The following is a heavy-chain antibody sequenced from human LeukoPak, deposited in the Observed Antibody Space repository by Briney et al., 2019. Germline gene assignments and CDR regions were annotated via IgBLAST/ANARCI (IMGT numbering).Heavy chain of an antibody. CDR3: ARDQRYCSSTSCYALDP. D-gene: IGHD2-2*01. Sequence: PGGSLRLSCAASGFTFSSYSMNWVRQAPGKGLEGVSYISSSSSTIYYADSVKGRFTISRDNAKNSLYLQMNSLRAEDTAVYYCARDQRYCSSTSCYALDPWGQGTLVTVSS. CDR2: ISSSSSTI. J-gene: IGHJ5*02. CDR1: GFTFSSYS. V-gene: IGHV3-48*04.